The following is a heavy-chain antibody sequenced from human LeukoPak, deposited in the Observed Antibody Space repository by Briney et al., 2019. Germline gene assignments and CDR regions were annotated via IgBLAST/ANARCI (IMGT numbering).Heavy chain of an antibody. V-gene: IGHV1-24*01. J-gene: IGHJ4*02. CDR2: FDPEDGET. CDR1: GYTLTELS. CDR3: ARDHCSPGTCLGGH. Sequence: ASVKVSCNISGYTLTELSMHWVRQAPGKGLEWMGGFDPEDGETFHAQKFQGRVTLSVDRDTATTYMEVTSLRSEDTAIYYCARDHCSPGTCLGGHWGQGTPVTVSS. D-gene: IGHD2-15*01.